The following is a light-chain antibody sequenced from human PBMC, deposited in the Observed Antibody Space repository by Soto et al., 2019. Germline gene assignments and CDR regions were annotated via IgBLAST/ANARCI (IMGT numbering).Light chain of an antibody. J-gene: IGKJ2*01. CDR3: QQYGRSPKYT. V-gene: IGKV3-20*01. Sequence: EIVLTQSPGTLSLSPGERATVSCRTSQTISSNFLGWYQQKPGQAPRLLIYGTSTRAAGIPDRFSGSGSGTDFTLTISRLEPEDFAVYYCQQYGRSPKYTFGQGTKLEI. CDR1: QTISSNF. CDR2: GTS.